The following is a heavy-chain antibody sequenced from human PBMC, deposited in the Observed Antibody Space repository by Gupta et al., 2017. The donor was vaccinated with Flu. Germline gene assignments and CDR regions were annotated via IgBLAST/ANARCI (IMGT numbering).Heavy chain of an antibody. J-gene: IGHJ4*02. Sequence: EVQLVESGGGLVQPGGSLRLSCAASGFTVSSNYMTWVRQAPGKGLEWVSVIYSGGSTYYADSVKGRFTISRDNSKNTLYLQMNSLRAEDTAVYYCAREEAAAGTGAHDYWGQGTLVTVSS. CDR3: AREEAAAGTGAHDY. CDR1: GFTVSSNY. D-gene: IGHD6-13*01. CDR2: IYSGGST. V-gene: IGHV3-66*02.